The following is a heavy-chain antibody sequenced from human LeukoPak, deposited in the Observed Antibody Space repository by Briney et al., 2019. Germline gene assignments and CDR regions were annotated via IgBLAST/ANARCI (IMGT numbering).Heavy chain of an antibody. D-gene: IGHD3-10*01. V-gene: IGHV3-48*03. CDR1: GFTFSSYE. CDR3: AKDDAWLRFGE. J-gene: IGHJ4*02. Sequence: GGSLRLSCAASGFTFSSYEMNWVRQAPGKGLEWVSYISSSGSTIYYADSVKGRFTISRDNSKNTLYLEVISLTAEDTAVYYCAKDDAWLRFGEWSQGTLVTVSS. CDR2: ISSSGSTI.